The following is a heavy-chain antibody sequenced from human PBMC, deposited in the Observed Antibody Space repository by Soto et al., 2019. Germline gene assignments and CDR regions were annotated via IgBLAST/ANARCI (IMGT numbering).Heavy chain of an antibody. Sequence: EASVKVSCKASANTFTDYYIHWIRQAPGQGLEWMGWVNPKSGVATYAQNFRGRVTMTRDTSISTAYMDLSRATSDDTAVYYCAAVPLWFGELGWFDTWGQGTLVTVSS. CDR3: AAVPLWFGELGWFDT. CDR1: ANTFTDYY. D-gene: IGHD3-10*01. V-gene: IGHV1-2*02. CDR2: VNPKSGVA. J-gene: IGHJ5*02.